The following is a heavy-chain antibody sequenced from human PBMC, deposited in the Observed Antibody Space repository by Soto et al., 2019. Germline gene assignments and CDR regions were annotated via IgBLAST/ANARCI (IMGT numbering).Heavy chain of an antibody. Sequence: QVQLQESGPGLVKPSETLSLTCTVSGASISSYYWSWIRQPPGKGLEWIGYIYYSWNTNYNPTLKSRVTISVDTSKKQFSLKLTSVTAADTAVYYCARARGGYFDYWGQGTLVTVSS. V-gene: IGHV4-59*01. CDR2: IYYSWNT. CDR3: ARARGGYFDY. J-gene: IGHJ4*02. CDR1: GASISSYY.